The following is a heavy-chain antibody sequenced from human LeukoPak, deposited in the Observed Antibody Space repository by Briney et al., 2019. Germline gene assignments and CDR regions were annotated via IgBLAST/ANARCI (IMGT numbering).Heavy chain of an antibody. D-gene: IGHD3-16*01. CDR1: GFTFNNYW. CDR2: IKSDGSER. CDR3: ARSFEYYDYVWGSPALDY. Sequence: GGSLRLSCAASGFTFNNYWMSWVRQAPGKGLQWVANIKSDGSERFYVDSVKGRFTISRDNTKKSLYLQMNSLRAEDTGVYYCARSFEYYDYVWGSPALDYWGQGTLVTVSS. J-gene: IGHJ4*02. V-gene: IGHV3-7*01.